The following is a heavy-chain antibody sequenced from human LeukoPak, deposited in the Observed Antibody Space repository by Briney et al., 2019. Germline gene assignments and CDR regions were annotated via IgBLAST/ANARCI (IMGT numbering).Heavy chain of an antibody. CDR3: ARHPIAAGGAYNWFDP. CDR1: GYGSEYSFTSHW. J-gene: IGHJ5*02. Sequence: GESLKISCKGSGYGSEYSFTSHWIAWVRQMPGKGLEWMGIIYPRYSNTIYSPSFQGQVTISVDTSINTAYLQWISLKASDTAMYYCARHPIAAGGAYNWFDPWGQGTLVIVSS. CDR2: IYPRYSNT. V-gene: IGHV5-51*01. D-gene: IGHD6-13*01.